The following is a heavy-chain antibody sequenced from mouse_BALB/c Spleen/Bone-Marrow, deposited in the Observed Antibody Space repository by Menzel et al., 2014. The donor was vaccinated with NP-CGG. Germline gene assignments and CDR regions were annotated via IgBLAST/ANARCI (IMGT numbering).Heavy chain of an antibody. Sequence: EVQVVESGPDLVKPSQSLSLPCTVTGYSITSGYSCHWIRQFPGNKLEWMAYIHNSGVTNFNPSLKSRISISRDTSKNQFFLQLNSVTTEDTATYYCARLDGSKGLDYWGQGTTLTVSS. D-gene: IGHD1-1*01. CDR1: GYSITSGYS. CDR3: ARLDGSKGLDY. V-gene: IGHV3-1*02. CDR2: IHNSGVT. J-gene: IGHJ2*01.